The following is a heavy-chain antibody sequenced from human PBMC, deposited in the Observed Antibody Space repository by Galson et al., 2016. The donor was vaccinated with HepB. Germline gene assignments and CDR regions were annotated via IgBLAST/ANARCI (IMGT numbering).Heavy chain of an antibody. V-gene: IGHV3-72*01. Sequence: SLRLSCAASGFTFSDHYMDWVRQAPGKGLEWVGRTRKKVNGYTTEYAASVKGRFSISRDDSKNSLFLQMNSLKTEDTAVYYCVRVGGAFAIDNWGKGTLVTVSS. CDR2: TRKKVNGYTT. CDR1: GFTFSDHY. CDR3: VRVGGAFAIDN. J-gene: IGHJ4*02. D-gene: IGHD4-17*01.